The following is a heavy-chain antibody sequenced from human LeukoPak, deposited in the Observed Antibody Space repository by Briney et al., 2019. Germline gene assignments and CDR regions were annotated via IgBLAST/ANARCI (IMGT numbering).Heavy chain of an antibody. Sequence: SETLSLTCTVSGGSISSSSYYWGWIRQPPGKGLEWIGSIYYSGSTYHNPSLKSRVTISVDTSKNQFSLKLSSVTAADTAVYYCARDHAWAFDIWGQGTMVTVSS. CDR1: GGSISSSSYY. CDR2: IYYSGST. CDR3: ARDHAWAFDI. J-gene: IGHJ3*02. V-gene: IGHV4-39*07.